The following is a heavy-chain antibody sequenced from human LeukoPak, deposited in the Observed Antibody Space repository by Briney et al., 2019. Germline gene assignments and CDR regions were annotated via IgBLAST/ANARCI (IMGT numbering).Heavy chain of an antibody. CDR3: ARRAGGYSHPYDY. D-gene: IGHD4-23*01. Sequence: GGSLRLSCAASGFTFDDYAMHWVRQAPGKGLEWVSLISWDDSSTYYVDSVKGRFTISRDNSKNSLYLQMNSLRAEDTAVYYCARRAGGYSHPYDYWGQGILVTVSS. V-gene: IGHV3-43D*04. J-gene: IGHJ4*02. CDR1: GFTFDDYA. CDR2: ISWDDSST.